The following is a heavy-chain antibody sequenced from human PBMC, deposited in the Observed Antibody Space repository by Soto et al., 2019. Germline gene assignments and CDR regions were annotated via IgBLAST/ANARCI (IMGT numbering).Heavy chain of an antibody. J-gene: IGHJ4*02. Sequence: GASVKVSCKVSGYTLTELSMHWVRQAPGKGLEWMGGFDPEDGETIYAQKFQGRVTMTEDTSTDTAYMELSSLRSEDTAVYYCATDRYCSGGSCYSPTPNFDYWGQGTLVTVSS. V-gene: IGHV1-24*01. CDR2: FDPEDGET. CDR1: GYTLTELS. D-gene: IGHD2-15*01. CDR3: ATDRYCSGGSCYSPTPNFDY.